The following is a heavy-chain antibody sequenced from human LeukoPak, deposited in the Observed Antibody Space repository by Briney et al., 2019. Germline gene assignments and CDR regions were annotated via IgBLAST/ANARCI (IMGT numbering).Heavy chain of an antibody. J-gene: IGHJ3*02. CDR3: ARTATITNDAFDI. CDR1: GGSMRSYY. D-gene: IGHD5-12*01. Sequence: SETLSLTCTVSGGSMRSYYWNWIRQPPWKGLEWIGDIYYSGSTNYNPSLKGRVTMSLDMSKNQFSLKLSSVTAADTAVYYCARTATITNDAFDIWGHGTMVTVSS. V-gene: IGHV4-59*01. CDR2: IYYSGST.